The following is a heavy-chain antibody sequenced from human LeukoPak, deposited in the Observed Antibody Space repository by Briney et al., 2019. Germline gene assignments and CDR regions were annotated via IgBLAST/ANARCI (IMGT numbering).Heavy chain of an antibody. V-gene: IGHV3-48*02. Sequence: GGSLRLSCAASGCTFSSYGMNWVRQAPGKGREWLSYISTSTSSTTRIYYAESVKGRFTVYRDNAKNSLYLQMNSLRDEDTAVYYCARDLSLSYWGQGTLVTVSS. CDR2: ISTSTSSTTRI. CDR3: ARDLSLSY. J-gene: IGHJ4*02. CDR1: GCTFSSYG.